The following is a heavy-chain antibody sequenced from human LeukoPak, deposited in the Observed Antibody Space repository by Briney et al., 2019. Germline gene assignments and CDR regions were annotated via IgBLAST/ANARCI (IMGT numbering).Heavy chain of an antibody. CDR3: AKLPYDSSGYFDY. CDR1: GFTFSSYG. V-gene: IGHV3-23*01. CDR2: ISGSGGST. D-gene: IGHD3-22*01. J-gene: IGHJ4*02. Sequence: QPGGTLRLSCAASGFTFSSYGMSWVRQAPGKGLEWVSAISGSGGSTYYADSVKGRFTISRDNSKNTLYLQMNSLRAEDTAVYYCAKLPYDSSGYFDYWGQGTLVTVSS.